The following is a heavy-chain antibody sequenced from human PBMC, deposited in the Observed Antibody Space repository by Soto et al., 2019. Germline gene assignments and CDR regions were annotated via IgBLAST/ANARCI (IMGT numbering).Heavy chain of an antibody. V-gene: IGHV4-39*01. Sequence: PSETLSLTCTVSCGSVSSSSYYWGWVRQPPGKGLEWIGTVYYNGRTYYDPSPKSRVTISIDTSKNQFSLKLSSVTAADTAVYYCARLGEAYYYDSSGYYYYFDHWGQGTLVTVSS. CDR3: ARLGEAYYYDSSGYYYYFDH. CDR2: VYYNGRT. J-gene: IGHJ4*02. CDR1: CGSVSSSSYY. D-gene: IGHD3-22*01.